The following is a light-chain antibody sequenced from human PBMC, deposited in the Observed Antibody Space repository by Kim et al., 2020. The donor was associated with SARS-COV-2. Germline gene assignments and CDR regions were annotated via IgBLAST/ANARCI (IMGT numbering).Light chain of an antibody. CDR2: DAF. J-gene: IGKJ3*01. Sequence: ASVGDRVTITCQASQDINKYLSWYQQKPGKAPKLLIYDAFNLETGVPSRFSGSGSGTHFTFTISSLQPEDIATYYCQHYDNLPFTFGPGTKVDIK. V-gene: IGKV1-33*01. CDR1: QDINKY. CDR3: QHYDNLPFT.